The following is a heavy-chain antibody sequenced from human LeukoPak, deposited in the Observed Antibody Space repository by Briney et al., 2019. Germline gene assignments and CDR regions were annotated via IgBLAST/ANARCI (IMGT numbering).Heavy chain of an antibody. D-gene: IGHD7-27*01. CDR2: IFSSGST. Sequence: SETLSLTCTVSGGSITGYYWSWIQQPPGKGLEWVGYIFSSGSTNYNPSLKSRITISVDTSKNQFSLKLTSVTAADTAVYYCARDYWGSLDYWGQGALVTVSS. CDR3: ARDYWGSLDY. CDR1: GGSITGYY. V-gene: IGHV4-59*01. J-gene: IGHJ4*02.